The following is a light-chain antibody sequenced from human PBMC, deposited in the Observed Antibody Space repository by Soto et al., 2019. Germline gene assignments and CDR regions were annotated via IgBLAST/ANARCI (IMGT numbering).Light chain of an antibody. CDR2: GAS. Sequence: ERVMTQSPATLSVSPGERATLSCRASQSVGSNLAWYQQKPGQAPRLLIFGASSRATGVPARFSGSGSGTEFTLTINSLQSGDFAVYFCQQYDNLPLTFGPGTRWIS. V-gene: IGKV3-15*01. CDR3: QQYDNLPLT. J-gene: IGKJ3*01. CDR1: QSVGSN.